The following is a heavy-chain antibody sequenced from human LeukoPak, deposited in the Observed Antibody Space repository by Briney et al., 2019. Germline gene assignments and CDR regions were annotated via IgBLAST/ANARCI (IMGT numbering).Heavy chain of an antibody. J-gene: IGHJ4*02. CDR1: GFTFSNYW. D-gene: IGHD3-10*01. V-gene: IGHV3-74*01. CDR2: INRDGSTT. CDR3: ARDKKSGESSEIDY. Sequence: QPGGSLRLSCAASGFTFSNYWVHWVRQAPGKGLVWVSRINRDGSTTNYADSVKGRFTVSRDNAKNTLSLQMNSLRAEDTAVYYCARDKKSGESSEIDYWGQGTLVTVSS.